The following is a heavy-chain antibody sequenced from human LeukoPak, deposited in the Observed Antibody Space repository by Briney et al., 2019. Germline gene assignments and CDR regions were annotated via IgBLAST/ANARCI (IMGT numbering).Heavy chain of an antibody. D-gene: IGHD3-3*01. CDR3: ARGIDYDFWSGYYTGWFDP. CDR2: INHSGST. Sequence: SETLSLTCAVYGGSFSGYYWSWIRQPPGKGLEWIGEINHSGSTNYNPSLKSRVTISVDTSKNLFSLKLSSVTAADTAVYYCARGIDYDFWSGYYTGWFDPWGQGTLVTVSS. J-gene: IGHJ5*02. V-gene: IGHV4-34*01. CDR1: GGSFSGYY.